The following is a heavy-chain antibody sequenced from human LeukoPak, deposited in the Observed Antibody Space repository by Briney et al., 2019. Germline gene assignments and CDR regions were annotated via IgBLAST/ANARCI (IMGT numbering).Heavy chain of an antibody. V-gene: IGHV3-20*04. CDR1: GFTFSSYE. CDR2: INWNGGST. Sequence: GGSLRLSCAASGFTFSSYEMNWVRQAPGKGLEWVSGINWNGGSTGYADSVKGRFTISRDNAKNSLYLQMNSLRAEDTALYYCARAVSITGTISGAFDIWGQGTMVTVSS. J-gene: IGHJ3*02. D-gene: IGHD1-7*01. CDR3: ARAVSITGTISGAFDI.